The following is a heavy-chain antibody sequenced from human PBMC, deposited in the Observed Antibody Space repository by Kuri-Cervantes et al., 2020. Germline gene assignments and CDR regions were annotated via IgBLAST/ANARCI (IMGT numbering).Heavy chain of an antibody. D-gene: IGHD3-10*01. CDR2: MNPNSGNT. Sequence: ASVKVSCKASGYTFTSYDINWVRQATGQGLEWMGWMNPNSGNTGYAQKFQGRVTMTRNTSISTAYMELSSLRAEDTAVYYCARGILRITMVRAYYYGMDVWGQGTTVTVSS. CDR3: ARGILRITMVRAYYYGMDV. V-gene: IGHV1-8*01. J-gene: IGHJ6*02. CDR1: GYTFTSYD.